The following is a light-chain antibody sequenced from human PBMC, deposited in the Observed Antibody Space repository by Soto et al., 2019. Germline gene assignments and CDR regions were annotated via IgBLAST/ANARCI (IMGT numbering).Light chain of an antibody. CDR2: DDI. CDR3: CSAYGFSAHCV. J-gene: IGLJ2*01. Sequence: QPVLTQPASVSGSPGQSITISCTGITDDLTSYQLVSWYRQYPGKAPKLIIYDDIKRPSGVSSRFSGSKSGNTASLTISGLQAEDEAEYLCCSAYGFSAHCVFACGSKVTV. V-gene: IGLV2-23*01. CDR1: TDDLTSYQL.